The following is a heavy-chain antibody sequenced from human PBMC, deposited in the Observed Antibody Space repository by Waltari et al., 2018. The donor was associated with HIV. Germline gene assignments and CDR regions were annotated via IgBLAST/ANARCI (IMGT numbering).Heavy chain of an antibody. V-gene: IGHV1-2*02. Sequence: QVQLVQSGAEVKKPGASVKVSCKASGYTFTGYYMHWVRQAPGQGLEWMGWINPNRGGTNYAQKFQGRVTMTRDTSISTAYMELSRLRSDDTAVYYCARVYDSSGYYPYWYFDLWGRGTLVTVSS. J-gene: IGHJ2*01. CDR2: INPNRGGT. CDR1: GYTFTGYY. D-gene: IGHD3-22*01. CDR3: ARVYDSSGYYPYWYFDL.